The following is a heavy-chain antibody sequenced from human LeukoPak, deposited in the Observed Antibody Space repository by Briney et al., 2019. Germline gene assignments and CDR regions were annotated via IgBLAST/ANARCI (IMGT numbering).Heavy chain of an antibody. D-gene: IGHD6-13*01. CDR1: GFTFTNYW. J-gene: IGHJ4*02. CDR2: VHSDGSDT. CDR3: AGSPY. V-gene: IGHV3-74*01. Sequence: GGSLRLSCVASGFTFTNYWMHWVRQAPGKGLEWVSRVHSDGSDTIYADSVKGRFTISRDNAKNTVYLQMNSLRGEDTAIYYCAGSPYWGQGTLVTVSS.